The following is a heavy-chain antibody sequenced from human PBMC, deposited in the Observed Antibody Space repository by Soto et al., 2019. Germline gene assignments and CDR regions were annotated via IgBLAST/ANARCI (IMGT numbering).Heavy chain of an antibody. CDR1: GDSVSSNSAA. J-gene: IGHJ6*02. V-gene: IGHV6-1*01. CDR2: TYYRSKWYN. Sequence: SQTLSLTCAISGDSVSSNSAAWNWIRQSSSRGLEWLGRTYYRSKWYNDYAVSVKSRITINPDTSKNQFSLQLNSVTPEDTAVYYCARAMVAATPSYYYYYGMDVWGQGTTVTVSS. CDR3: ARAMVAATPSYYYYYGMDV. D-gene: IGHD2-15*01.